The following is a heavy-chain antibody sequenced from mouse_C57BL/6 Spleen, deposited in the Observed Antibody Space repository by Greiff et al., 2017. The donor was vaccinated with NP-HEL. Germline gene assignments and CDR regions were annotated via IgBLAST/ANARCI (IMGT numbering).Heavy chain of an antibody. Sequence: VKLQQPGAELVRPGTSVKLSCKASGYTFTSYWMHWVKQRPGQGLEWIGVIDPSDSYTNYNQKFKGKATLTVDTSSSTAYMQLSSLTSEDSAVYYCAPYYSNYVGFAYWGQGTLVTVSA. CDR1: GYTFTSYW. CDR3: APYYSNYVGFAY. CDR2: IDPSDSYT. J-gene: IGHJ3*01. D-gene: IGHD2-5*01. V-gene: IGHV1-59*01.